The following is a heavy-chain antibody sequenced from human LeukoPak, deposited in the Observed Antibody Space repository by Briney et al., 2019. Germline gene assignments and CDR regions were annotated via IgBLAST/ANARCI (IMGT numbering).Heavy chain of an antibody. D-gene: IGHD4/OR15-4a*01. Sequence: ASVKVSCKTSGYTFTSYDLNWVRQATGQGLEWMGWISAYNGNTNYAQKLQGRVTMTTDTSTSTAYMELRSLRSDDTAVYYCAKRVANYPFDYWGQGTLVTVSS. CDR3: AKRVANYPFDY. CDR2: ISAYNGNT. V-gene: IGHV1-18*01. CDR1: GYTFTSYD. J-gene: IGHJ4*02.